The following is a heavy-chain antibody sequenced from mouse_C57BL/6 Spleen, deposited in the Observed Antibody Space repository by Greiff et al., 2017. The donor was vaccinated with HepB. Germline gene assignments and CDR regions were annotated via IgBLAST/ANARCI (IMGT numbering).Heavy chain of an antibody. J-gene: IGHJ1*03. Sequence: QVQLQQPGAELVKPGASVKLSCKASGYTFTSYWMHWVKQRPGQGLEWIGMIHPNSGSTNYNEKFKSKATLTVDKSSSTAYMQRSSLTSEDSAVYYCARRVTTVVARYFDVWGTGTTVTVSS. CDR2: IHPNSGST. D-gene: IGHD1-1*01. CDR3: ARRVTTVVARYFDV. CDR1: GYTFTSYW. V-gene: IGHV1-64*01.